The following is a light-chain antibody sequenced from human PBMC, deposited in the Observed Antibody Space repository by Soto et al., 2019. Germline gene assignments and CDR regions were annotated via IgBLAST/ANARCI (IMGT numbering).Light chain of an antibody. CDR3: QHYNSYSEA. Sequence: DIQMTQSPSSVSASIGDRVSIPCRASQGISTYLGWYQQKPGKAPKXXIYAASSLQSGVPSRFSGSGSGTEFTLTISSLQPDDFATYYCQHYNSYSEAFGQGTKVDI. CDR2: AAS. V-gene: IGKV1-16*01. CDR1: QGISTY. J-gene: IGKJ1*01.